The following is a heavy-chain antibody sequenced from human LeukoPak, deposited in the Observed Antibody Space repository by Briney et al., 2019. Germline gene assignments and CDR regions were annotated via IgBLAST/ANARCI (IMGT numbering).Heavy chain of an antibody. CDR2: VYYTGST. D-gene: IGHD3-10*01. CDR3: ARVWYGSATLGWFDP. CDR1: GGSISSSTYY. Sequence: PSETLSLTCTVSGGSISSSTYYWGWIRQPPGEGLEWIGTVYYTGSTYYNPSLRSRVTISADTSKNQFSLKLSSVTAADTAVFYCARVWYGSATLGWFDPWGQGTLVTVSS. J-gene: IGHJ5*02. V-gene: IGHV4-39*01.